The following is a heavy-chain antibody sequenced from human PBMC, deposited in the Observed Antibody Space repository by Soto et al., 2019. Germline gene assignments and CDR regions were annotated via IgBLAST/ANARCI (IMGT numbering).Heavy chain of an antibody. CDR2: ISGSGGST. J-gene: IGHJ5*02. D-gene: IGHD3-3*01. CDR3: AKTYYDFWSGYYKYCWFDP. CDR1: GFTFSSYA. V-gene: IGHV3-23*01. Sequence: EVQLLESGGGLVQPGGSLRLSCAASGFTFSSYAMRWVRQAPGKGLEWVSAISGSGGSTYYADSVKGRFTISRDNSKNTLYLQMNSLRAEDTAVYYCAKTYYDFWSGYYKYCWFDPWGQGTLVTVSS.